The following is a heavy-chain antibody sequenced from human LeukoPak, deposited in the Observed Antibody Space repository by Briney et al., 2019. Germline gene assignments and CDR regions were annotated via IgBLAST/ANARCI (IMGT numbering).Heavy chain of an antibody. Sequence: SQTLSLTCTVSGGSVSSGSYYWSWIRQPAGTGLEWIGRIYASGNTNYNPSLKNRVTISVDTSKNQFSLKLSSVIAADAAVYYCARDQVPEVGYYFDYRGQEALVTVSS. CDR2: IYASGNT. CDR3: ARDQVPEVGYYFDY. D-gene: IGHD1-14*01. V-gene: IGHV4-61*02. J-gene: IGHJ4*02. CDR1: GGSVSSGSYY.